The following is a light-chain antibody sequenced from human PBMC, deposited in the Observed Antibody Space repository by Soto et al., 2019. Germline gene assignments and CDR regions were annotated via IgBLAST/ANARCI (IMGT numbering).Light chain of an antibody. V-gene: IGLV1-40*01. CDR1: SSNIGAGYD. CDR3: QSYDSSLGGNYV. J-gene: IGLJ1*01. CDR2: GST. Sequence: QSLLSQPPSVSGAPGQRVTISCTGSSSNIGAGYDAHWFQQVPGTAPKLLIYGSTNRPSGVPDRFSGSKSGTSASLAITGLQAEDEADYYCQSYDSSLGGNYVFGTGTKV.